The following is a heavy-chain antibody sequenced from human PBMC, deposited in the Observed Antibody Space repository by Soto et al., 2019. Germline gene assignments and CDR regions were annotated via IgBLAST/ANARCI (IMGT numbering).Heavy chain of an antibody. D-gene: IGHD3-22*01. J-gene: IGHJ4*02. CDR2: INPSGGST. CDR1: GYTFTSYY. V-gene: IGHV1-46*01. Sequence: GASVKVSCKASGYTFTSYYIHWVRQAPGQGLEWMGIINPSGGSTSYAQRFQGRVTMTRDTSTSTVYMELSSLRSEDTAVYYCARVGTWVYDNSFLDFWGQGTLVTVSS. CDR3: ARVGTWVYDNSFLDF.